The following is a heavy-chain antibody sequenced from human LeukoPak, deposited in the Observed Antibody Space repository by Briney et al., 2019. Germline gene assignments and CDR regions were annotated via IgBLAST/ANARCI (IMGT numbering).Heavy chain of an antibody. CDR3: ARDHTGGVVDY. CDR1: GFTFSSYS. Sequence: PGGSLRLSCAASGFTFSSYSMNWVRQAPGKGLEWVSSISSSSSYIYYADSVKGRFTISRDNAKSSLYLQMNSLRAEDTAVYYCARDHTGGVVDYWGQGTLVTVSS. CDR2: ISSSSSYI. D-gene: IGHD2-8*02. J-gene: IGHJ4*02. V-gene: IGHV3-21*01.